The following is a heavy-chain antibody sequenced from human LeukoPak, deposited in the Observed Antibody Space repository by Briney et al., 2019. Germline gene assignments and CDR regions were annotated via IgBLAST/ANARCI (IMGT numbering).Heavy chain of an antibody. CDR1: GFTFSSYA. CDR2: ISGSGGST. D-gene: IGHD3-10*01. CDR3: AKARGGRRYYYYYYMDV. J-gene: IGHJ6*03. Sequence: GGSLRLSCAASGFTFSSYAMSWVRKAPGKVLDWLSAISGSGGSTYYADSVKGRFTISRDNSKTSLYLQMTILRAEDPAVYYSAKARGGRRYYYYYYMDVWGKGTTVTVSS. V-gene: IGHV3-23*01.